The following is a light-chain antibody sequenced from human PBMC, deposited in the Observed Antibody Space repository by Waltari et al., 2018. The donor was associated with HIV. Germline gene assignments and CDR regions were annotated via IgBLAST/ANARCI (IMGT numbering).Light chain of an antibody. CDR3: CSYAGSSYV. V-gene: IGLV2-11*01. J-gene: IGLJ1*01. Sequence: QSALTQPRSVSGSPGQSVTISCTGSPSDVGGYHYVSWYQQHPGKAPKLLIYDVNKRPSGVPDRFSGSKSGNTASLTISGLQTEDEADYYCCSYAGSSYVFGTETKVTVL. CDR2: DVN. CDR1: PSDVGGYHY.